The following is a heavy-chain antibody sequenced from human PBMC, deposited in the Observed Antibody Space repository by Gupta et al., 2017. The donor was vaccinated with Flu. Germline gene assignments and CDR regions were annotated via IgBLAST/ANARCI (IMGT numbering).Heavy chain of an antibody. CDR2: INSDGTST. Sequence: EVQLVESGGGLVQPGGSLRLSCAASGVTSSSYWMHWVRQPPGKGLVWVSRINSDGTSTSYADSVKGRFTISRDNAKNTLYFQMNSLRAEDTAVYYCATSRTFDYWGQGTLVTGSS. CDR3: ATSRTFDY. D-gene: IGHD1-7*01. J-gene: IGHJ4*02. CDR1: GVTSSSYW. V-gene: IGHV3-74*01.